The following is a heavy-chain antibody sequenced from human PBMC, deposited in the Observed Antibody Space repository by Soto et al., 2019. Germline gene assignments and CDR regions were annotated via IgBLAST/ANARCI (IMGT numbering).Heavy chain of an antibody. CDR2: IIPILGIA. CDR3: ARGGYCSGGSCYSRIWFDP. Sequence: SVKVSCKASGGTFSSYTISWVRQAPGQGLEWMGRIIPILGIANYAQKFQGRVTITADKSTSTAYMELSSLRSEDTAVYYCARGGYCSGGSCYSRIWFDPWGQGTLVTVSS. CDR1: GGTFSSYT. J-gene: IGHJ5*02. D-gene: IGHD2-15*01. V-gene: IGHV1-69*02.